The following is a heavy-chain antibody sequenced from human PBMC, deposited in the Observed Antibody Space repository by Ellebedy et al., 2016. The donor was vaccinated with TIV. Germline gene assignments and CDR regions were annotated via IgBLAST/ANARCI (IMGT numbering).Heavy chain of an antibody. V-gene: IGHV3-30*03. Sequence: GESLKISCAASGFTFSSYGMHWVRQAPGKGLEWVAVISYDGSNKYYADSVKGRFTISRDNSKNTLYLQMNSLRAEDTAVYYCARDRVVFVLWGQGTLVTVSS. CDR2: ISYDGSNK. D-gene: IGHD3-3*01. J-gene: IGHJ4*02. CDR3: ARDRVVFVL. CDR1: GFTFSSYG.